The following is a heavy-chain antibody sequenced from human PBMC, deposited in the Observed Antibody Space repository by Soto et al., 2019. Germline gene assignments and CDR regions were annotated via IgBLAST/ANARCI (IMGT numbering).Heavy chain of an antibody. V-gene: IGHV3-53*01. J-gene: IGHJ4*02. D-gene: IGHD5-12*01. CDR2: IYPGGTT. Sequence: ETLSLTCAVYGGSFSGYYWSWVRQAPGKGLEWVSVIYPGGTTYYADSVKGRFTISRDNFKKTLYLQMTSLRAEDTALYFCARARDGYNFLYEPTWGQGTLVTVSS. CDR3: ARARDGYNFLYEPT. CDR1: GGSFSGYY.